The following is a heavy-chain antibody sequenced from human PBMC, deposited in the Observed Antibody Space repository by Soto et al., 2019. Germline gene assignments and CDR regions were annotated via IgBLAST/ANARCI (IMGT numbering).Heavy chain of an antibody. V-gene: IGHV3-15*01. CDR3: TTDITMIVETTSDPGY. Sequence: GGSLRLSCAASGFTFSNAWMSWVRQAPGKGLEWVGRIKSKTDGGTTDYAAPVEGRFTISRDDSKNTLYLQMNSLKTEDTAVYYCTTDITMIVETTSDPGYWGQGTLVTVSS. CDR2: IKSKTDGGTT. J-gene: IGHJ4*02. D-gene: IGHD3-22*01. CDR1: GFTFSNAW.